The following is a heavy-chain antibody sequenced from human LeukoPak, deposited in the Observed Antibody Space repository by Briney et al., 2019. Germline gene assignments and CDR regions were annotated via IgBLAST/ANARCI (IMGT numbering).Heavy chain of an antibody. CDR1: GGSINTPNYY. V-gene: IGHV4-39*07. D-gene: IGHD3-9*01. Sequence: PSETLSLTCTVSGGSINTPNYYWGWIRQPPGKGLEWIGEFNHSGSKSRVTISIDTSKNQFSLKLSSVTAADTAVYYCAREGLRGRRYHDILTGPDWFDPWGQGTLVTVSS. J-gene: IGHJ5*02. CDR2: FNHSGS. CDR3: AREGLRGRRYHDILTGPDWFDP.